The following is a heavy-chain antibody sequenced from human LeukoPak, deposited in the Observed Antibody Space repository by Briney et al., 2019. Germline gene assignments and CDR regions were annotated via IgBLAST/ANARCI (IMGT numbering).Heavy chain of an antibody. D-gene: IGHD6-19*01. J-gene: IGHJ4*02. Sequence: GGSLRLSCAASGFTFSSYAMSWVRQAPGKGLEWVSSVSSSGANTYYADSVKGRFTISRDNSKNTLYLQMNSLRAEDTAVYYCARDLAVAGTFDYWGQGTLVTVSS. CDR1: GFTFSSYA. CDR3: ARDLAVAGTFDY. V-gene: IGHV3-23*01. CDR2: VSSSGANT.